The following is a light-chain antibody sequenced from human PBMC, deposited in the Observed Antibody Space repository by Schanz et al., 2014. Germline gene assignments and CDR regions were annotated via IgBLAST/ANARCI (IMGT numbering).Light chain of an antibody. V-gene: IGKV3-15*01. CDR3: QQYNNWPRA. CDR1: QSVSSN. Sequence: EIVMTQSPATLSVSPGERVTLSCRASQSVSSNLAWYQQKPGQAPSLLIYGASTRATGIPARFSGSGSGTEFTLTISSLQSEDFAVYYCQQYNNWPRAFGQGTKVEIK. CDR2: GAS. J-gene: IGKJ1*01.